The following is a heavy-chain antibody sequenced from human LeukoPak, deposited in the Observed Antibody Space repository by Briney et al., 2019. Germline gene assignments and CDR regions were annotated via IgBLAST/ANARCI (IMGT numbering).Heavy chain of an antibody. V-gene: IGHV1-69*01. D-gene: IGHD1-26*01. J-gene: IGHJ6*03. CDR2: IIPIFGTA. CDR3: AGREGSGYNYYYYMDV. Sequence: SVKLSCKASGGTFSSYAISWVRQAPGQGLEWMGGIIPIFGTANYAQKFQGRVTITADESTSTAYMELSSLRSEDTAVYYCAGREGSGYNYYYYMDVWGKGTTVTVSS. CDR1: GGTFSSYA.